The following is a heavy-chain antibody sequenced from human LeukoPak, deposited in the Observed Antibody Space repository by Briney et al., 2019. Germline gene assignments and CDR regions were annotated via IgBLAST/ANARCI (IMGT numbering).Heavy chain of an antibody. Sequence: GGSLRLSCAASGFTFSSYGMSWVRQAPGKGLEWVSVISGSGDGTYYADSVKGRFTVSRDNSKNTLFLQMNSLRAEDTAVYYCAKDGGLWVSAHWGDSWGRGTLVTVSS. CDR1: GFTFSSYG. CDR3: AKDGGLWVSAHWGDS. CDR2: ISGSGDGT. J-gene: IGHJ4*02. D-gene: IGHD7-27*01. V-gene: IGHV3-23*01.